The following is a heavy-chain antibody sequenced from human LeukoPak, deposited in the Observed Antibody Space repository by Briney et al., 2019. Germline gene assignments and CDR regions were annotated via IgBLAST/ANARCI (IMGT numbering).Heavy chain of an antibody. CDR1: GFTFSSYS. V-gene: IGHV3-48*01. CDR2: ISSSSSTI. D-gene: IGHD3-10*01. CDR3: ARDKDYYGSGSYSPGY. J-gene: IGHJ4*02. Sequence: PGGSPRLSCAAPGFTFSSYSMNWVRQAPGKGLEWVSYISSSSSTIYYADSVKGRFTISRDNAKNSLYLQMNSLRAEDTAVYYCARDKDYYGSGSYSPGYWGQGTLVTVSS.